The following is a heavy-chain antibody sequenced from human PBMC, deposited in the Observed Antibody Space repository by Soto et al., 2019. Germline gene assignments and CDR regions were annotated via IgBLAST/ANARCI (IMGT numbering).Heavy chain of an antibody. CDR1: GGSISSGGYS. Sequence: SETLSLTCAVSGGSISSGGYSWSWIRQPPGKGLEWIGYIYHSGSTYYNPSLKSRVTISVDRSKNQFSLKLSSVTAADTAVYYCARGNVLLWFGESKRGFDYWGQGTLVTVSS. D-gene: IGHD3-10*01. V-gene: IGHV4-30-2*01. J-gene: IGHJ4*02. CDR3: ARGNVLLWFGESKRGFDY. CDR2: IYHSGST.